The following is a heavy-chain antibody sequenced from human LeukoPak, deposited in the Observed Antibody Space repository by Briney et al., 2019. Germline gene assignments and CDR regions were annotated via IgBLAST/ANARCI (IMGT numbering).Heavy chain of an antibody. CDR1: GFTFSSYA. D-gene: IGHD3-10*01. J-gene: IGHJ4*02. V-gene: IGHV3-21*06. Sequence: PGGSLRLSCAASGFTFSSYAMSWVRQAPGKGLEWVSAISGSGSYIYYADSVKGRFTISRDNAKNSLHLQVNSLRAEDTAVYYCVRERFHGSGAPKFDFWGQGTLVTVSS. CDR3: VRERFHGSGAPKFDF. CDR2: ISGSGSYI.